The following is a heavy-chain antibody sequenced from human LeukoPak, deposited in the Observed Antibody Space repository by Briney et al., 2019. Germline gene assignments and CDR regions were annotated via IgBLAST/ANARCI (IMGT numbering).Heavy chain of an antibody. CDR3: ARGLGQLGRAEYFQH. CDR2: INHSGST. V-gene: IGHV4-34*01. D-gene: IGHD6-6*01. Sequence: SETLSLTCAVYGGSFSGYYWSWIRQPPGKGLEWIGEINHSGSTNYNPSLKSRVTISVDTSKNRFSLKLSSVTAADTAVYYCARGLGQLGRAEYFQHWGQGTLVTVSS. CDR1: GGSFSGYY. J-gene: IGHJ1*01.